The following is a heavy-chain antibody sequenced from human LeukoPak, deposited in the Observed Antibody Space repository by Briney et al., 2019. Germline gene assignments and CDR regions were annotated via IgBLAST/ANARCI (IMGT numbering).Heavy chain of an antibody. Sequence: GGSLRLSCAASGFRFSNFAMSWVRQAPGKGLEWGSLIIGRSGYTLYADSVKGRFTISRDISKNRLYLQMHSLRAEDTALYSCAKGAYDYIEMGYFDDWGQGTLVTVSS. CDR1: GFRFSNFA. CDR2: IIGRSGYT. V-gene: IGHV3-23*01. D-gene: IGHD5-12*01. CDR3: AKGAYDYIEMGYFDD. J-gene: IGHJ4*02.